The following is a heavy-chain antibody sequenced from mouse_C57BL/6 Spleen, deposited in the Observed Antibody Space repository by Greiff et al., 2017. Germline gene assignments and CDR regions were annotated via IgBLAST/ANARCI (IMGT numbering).Heavy chain of an antibody. CDR1: GYSITSGYY. CDR2: ISYDGSN. CDR3: AVIYYGSSYGYFDV. V-gene: IGHV3-6*01. D-gene: IGHD1-1*01. J-gene: IGHJ1*03. Sequence: EVKLMESGPGLVKPSQSLSLTCSVTGYSITSGYYWNWIRQFPGNKLEWMGYISYDGSNNYNPSLKNRISITRDTSKNQFFLKLNSVTTEDTATYYCAVIYYGSSYGYFDVWGTGTTVTVSS.